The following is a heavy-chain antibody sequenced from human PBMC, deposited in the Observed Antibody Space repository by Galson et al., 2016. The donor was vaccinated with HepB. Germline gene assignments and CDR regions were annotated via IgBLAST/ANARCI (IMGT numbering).Heavy chain of an antibody. CDR1: GYIFTSYD. CDR3: ARRSGDAEYFQY. D-gene: IGHD4-17*01. Sequence: SVKVSCKASGYIFTSYDISWVRQAPGQGLEWMGWISAKNGDTKYAQKLQGRVTMTTDISTNTAYMELRKLRSNDTAVYYCARRSGDAEYFQYWGQGTLVTVSS. J-gene: IGHJ1*01. CDR2: ISAKNGDT. V-gene: IGHV1-18*01.